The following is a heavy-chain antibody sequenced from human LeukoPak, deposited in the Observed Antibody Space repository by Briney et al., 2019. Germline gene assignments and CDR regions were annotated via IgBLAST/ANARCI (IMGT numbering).Heavy chain of an antibody. CDR2: ISESGST. J-gene: IGHJ4*02. V-gene: IGHV4-39*01. D-gene: IGHD1-26*01. Sequence: KPSETLSLTCTLSSGAISISSYYWGWIRQPPGNGLEWIGSISESGSTDYNTALKSRVTISVDTSKNQFSLRLSSVTAADTAVYYCARHSGSYLYYFDFWGQGALVTVSS. CDR3: ARHSGSYLYYFDF. CDR1: SGAISISSYY.